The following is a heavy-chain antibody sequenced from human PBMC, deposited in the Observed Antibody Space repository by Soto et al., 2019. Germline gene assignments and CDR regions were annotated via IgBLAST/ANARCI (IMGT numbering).Heavy chain of an antibody. CDR1: GGTFSSYA. CDR2: IIPIFGTA. D-gene: IGHD3-22*01. J-gene: IGHJ6*02. Sequence: ASVKVSCKASGGTFSSYAISWVRQAPGQGLEWMGGIIPIFGTANYAQKFQGRVMITADESTSTAYMELSSLRSEDTAVYYCARGTMMTYGMDVWGQGTTVTVSS. V-gene: IGHV1-69*13. CDR3: ARGTMMTYGMDV.